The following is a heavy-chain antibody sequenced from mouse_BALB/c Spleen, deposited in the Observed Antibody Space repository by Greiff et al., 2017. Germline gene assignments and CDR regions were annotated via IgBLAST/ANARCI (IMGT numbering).Heavy chain of an antibody. V-gene: IGHV1-55*01. CDR3: AIYYRYVAY. J-gene: IGHJ2*01. D-gene: IGHD2-14*01. Sequence: QVQLQQPGAELVKPGTSVKLSCKASGYNFTSYWINWVKLRPGQGLEWIGDIYPGSGSTNYNEKFKSKATLTVDTSSSTAYMQLSSLASEDSALYYCAIYYRYVAYWGQGTTLTVSS. CDR2: IYPGSGST. CDR1: GYNFTSYW.